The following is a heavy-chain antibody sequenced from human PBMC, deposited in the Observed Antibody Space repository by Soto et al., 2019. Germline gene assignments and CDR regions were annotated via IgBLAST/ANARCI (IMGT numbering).Heavy chain of an antibody. CDR1: GGSFSGYY. J-gene: IGHJ5*02. CDR3: ARYVRGGWFDP. V-gene: IGHV4-34*01. D-gene: IGHD3-10*02. CDR2: INQRGST. Sequence: PSETLSLTCAVYGGSFSGYYWSWIRQPPGKGLEWIGEINQRGSTNYNPSLKRRVTISVDTSKNQFSLKLSSVTAADTAVYYCARYVRGGWFDPWGQGTLVTVSS.